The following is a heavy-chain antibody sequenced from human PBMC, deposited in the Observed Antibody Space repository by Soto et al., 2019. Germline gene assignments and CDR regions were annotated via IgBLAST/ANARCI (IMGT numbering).Heavy chain of an antibody. Sequence: QVQLVESGGGVVQPGRSLRLSCAASGFTFSTNAMHWVRQAPGKGLEWVAVISYDGGTKYYADSVKGRFTISRDNAKNTLYLQMNSLRAGDTAVYYCAKQFSGWSYYFDYWGQGTLVTVSS. J-gene: IGHJ4*02. D-gene: IGHD6-19*01. CDR2: ISYDGGTK. V-gene: IGHV3-30-3*02. CDR3: AKQFSGWSYYFDY. CDR1: GFTFSTNA.